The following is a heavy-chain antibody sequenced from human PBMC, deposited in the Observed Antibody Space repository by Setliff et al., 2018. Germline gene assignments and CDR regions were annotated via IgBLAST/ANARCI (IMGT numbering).Heavy chain of an antibody. J-gene: IGHJ4*02. Sequence: PSETLSLTCAVYGGSLGDYYWSWIRQAPGKGLEWIGEINHSGRTNYNPSLKSRVTISMDTSKNQFSVKLTSLTAADTAVYYCARVGPKDFASGTYLNEGHGYWGQGTLVTVSS. CDR1: GGSLGDYY. D-gene: IGHD3-10*01. V-gene: IGHV4-34*01. CDR3: ARVGPKDFASGTYLNEGHGY. CDR2: INHSGRT.